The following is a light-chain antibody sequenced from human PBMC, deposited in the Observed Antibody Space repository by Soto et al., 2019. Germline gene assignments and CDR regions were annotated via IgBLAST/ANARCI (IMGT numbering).Light chain of an antibody. Sequence: DIVMTQSLDSLAVSLGERATINCKSSQSLIHSSNNKNYLAWYQQRPGQPPKLLIYWASTRESGVPDRFSGSGSGTDFTLTISSLQADDVAIYYCQQYYDSPLTFGGGTKVEIK. V-gene: IGKV4-1*01. CDR2: WAS. J-gene: IGKJ4*01. CDR3: QQYYDSPLT. CDR1: QSLIHSSNNKNY.